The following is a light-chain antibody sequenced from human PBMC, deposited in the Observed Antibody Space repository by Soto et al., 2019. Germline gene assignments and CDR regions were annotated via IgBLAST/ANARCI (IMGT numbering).Light chain of an antibody. J-gene: IGKJ1*01. CDR1: QSINRW. Sequence: DIQMTQSPSSLSASVGDRVTITCRASQSINRWLAWYQQKPGKAPKFLMYDVSILQSGVPSRFSGSGSGTEFTLTIRGLQPDDFATYYCQQYDTFPRTFGQGTKVEI. CDR2: DVS. V-gene: IGKV1-5*01. CDR3: QQYDTFPRT.